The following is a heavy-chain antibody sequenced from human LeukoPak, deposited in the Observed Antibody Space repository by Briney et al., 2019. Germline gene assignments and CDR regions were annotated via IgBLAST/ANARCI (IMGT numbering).Heavy chain of an antibody. CDR2: IYYSGST. Sequence: SETLSLTCTVSGGSISSSSYYWGWIRQPPGKGLEWIGSIYYSGSTYYNPSLKSRVTISVDTSKNQFSLKLSSVTAADTAVYCCASRYCSSTSCYDGGDAFDIWGQGTMVTVSS. J-gene: IGHJ3*02. V-gene: IGHV4-39*01. CDR1: GGSISSSSYY. CDR3: ASRYCSSTSCYDGGDAFDI. D-gene: IGHD2-2*01.